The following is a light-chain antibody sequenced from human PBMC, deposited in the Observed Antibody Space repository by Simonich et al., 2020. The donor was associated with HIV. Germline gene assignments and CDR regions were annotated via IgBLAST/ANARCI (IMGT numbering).Light chain of an antibody. V-gene: IGLV2-23*01. CDR3: CSYAGSSTWV. Sequence: QSALTQPASVSGSPGQSITIPCTGTSSDVGSYNIVSCYQQHPGKAPKVMIYEGSERPSGVSNRFSGSKSDNTASLTISGLQAEDEADYYCCSYAGSSTWVFGGGTKVTVL. CDR1: SSDVGSYNI. CDR2: EGS. J-gene: IGLJ3*02.